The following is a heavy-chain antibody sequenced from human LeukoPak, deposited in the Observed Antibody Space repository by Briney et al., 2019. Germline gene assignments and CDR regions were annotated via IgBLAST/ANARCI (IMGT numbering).Heavy chain of an antibody. D-gene: IGHD3-9*01. J-gene: IGHJ6*02. CDR1: GFTFSSYA. V-gene: IGHV3-23*01. CDR2: ISGSGGST. Sequence: GGSLRLSWAASGFTFSSYAMSWVRQAPGKGLEWVSAISGSGGSTYYADSVKGRFTISRGNSKNTLYLQMNSLRAEDTAVYYCAKDLSYDILTGSDYYYGMDVWGQGTTVTVSS. CDR3: AKDLSYDILTGSDYYYGMDV.